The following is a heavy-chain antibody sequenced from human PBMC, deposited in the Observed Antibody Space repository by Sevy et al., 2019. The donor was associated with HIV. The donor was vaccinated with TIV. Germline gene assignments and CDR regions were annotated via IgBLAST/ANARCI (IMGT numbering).Heavy chain of an antibody. CDR1: GFTFSGSA. V-gene: IGHV3-73*01. CDR3: TRLEYYDFWSGYYLQIGGFGMDV. D-gene: IGHD3-3*01. CDR2: IRSKANSYAT. J-gene: IGHJ6*02. Sequence: GGSLRLSCAASGFTFSGSAMHWVRQASGKGLEWVGRIRSKANSYATAYAASVKGRFTISRDDSKNTAYLQMNSLKTDDTAVYYCTRLEYYDFWSGYYLQIGGFGMDVWGQGTTVTVSS.